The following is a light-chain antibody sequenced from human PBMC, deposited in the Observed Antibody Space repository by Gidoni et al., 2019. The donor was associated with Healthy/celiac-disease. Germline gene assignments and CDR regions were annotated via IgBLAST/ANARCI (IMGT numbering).Light chain of an antibody. J-gene: IGKJ4*01. Sequence: DIQLTQSPSTLSASVGDRVTLTCRASQSVSSWLAWYQQKPGKAPKLLIYKASSLESGVPSRFSGSGSGTEFTLTIRSLQPDDFATYYCQQYNSYPLTFXGXTKVEIK. V-gene: IGKV1-5*03. CDR1: QSVSSW. CDR3: QQYNSYPLT. CDR2: KAS.